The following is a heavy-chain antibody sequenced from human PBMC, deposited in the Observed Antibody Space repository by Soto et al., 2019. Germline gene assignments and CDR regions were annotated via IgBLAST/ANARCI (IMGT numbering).Heavy chain of an antibody. CDR1: GFTFSTYA. CDR3: AGRYCTNGVCYTNYYDYIGV. D-gene: IGHD2-8*01. CDR2: ITTSGGNT. J-gene: IGHJ6*03. Sequence: EVQLLESGGGLVQPGGSLRLSCAASGFTFSTYAMSWVRQAPGKGLEWVSTITTSGGNTYYADSVQGRFTISRDNSKNTLYLQMNSLRAEDTAVYYCAGRYCTNGVCYTNYYDYIGVWGKGTTVSVSS. V-gene: IGHV3-23*01.